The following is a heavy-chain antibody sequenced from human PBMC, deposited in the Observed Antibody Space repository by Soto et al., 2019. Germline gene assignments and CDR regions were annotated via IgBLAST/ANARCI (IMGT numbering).Heavy chain of an antibody. J-gene: IGHJ5*02. Sequence: PGESLKISCKGPGHLFNNHWVGWVRQTPGKGLEWMGLIFTRDSETKTSPSFQGHVSFSVDNSVYTVYLQWTSLKTTDTGIYFCARGYFDSGHGYDLWGQGTLVTVSS. CDR1: GHLFNNHW. V-gene: IGHV5-51*01. D-gene: IGHD3-10*01. CDR2: IFTRDSET. CDR3: ARGYFDSGHGYDL.